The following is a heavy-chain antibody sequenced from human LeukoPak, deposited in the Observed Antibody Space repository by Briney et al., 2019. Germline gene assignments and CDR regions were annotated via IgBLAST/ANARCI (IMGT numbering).Heavy chain of an antibody. CDR2: IYYSGST. Sequence: SETLSLTCTVSGGSISSYYWSWLRQPPGKGLEWIGYIYYSGSTNYNPSLKSRVTISVDTSKNQFSLKLSSVTAADTAVYYCARDVAARHSLFDYWGQGTLVTVSS. CDR1: GGSISSYY. V-gene: IGHV4-59*01. J-gene: IGHJ4*02. CDR3: ARDVAARHSLFDY. D-gene: IGHD6-6*01.